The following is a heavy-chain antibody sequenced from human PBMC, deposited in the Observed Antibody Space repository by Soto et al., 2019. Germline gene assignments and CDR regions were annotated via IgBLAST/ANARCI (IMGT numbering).Heavy chain of an antibody. V-gene: IGHV1-3*01. CDR3: ARGVVVPAARGLPYYYYGMDV. CDR2: INAGNGNT. CDR1: GYTFTSYA. D-gene: IGHD2-2*01. J-gene: IGHJ6*02. Sequence: ASVKVSCKASGYTFTSYAMHWVRQAPGQRLEGMGWINAGNGNTKYSQMFQGRVTITRDTSASTAYMELSSLRSEDTAVYYCARGVVVPAARGLPYYYYGMDVWGQGTTVTVSS.